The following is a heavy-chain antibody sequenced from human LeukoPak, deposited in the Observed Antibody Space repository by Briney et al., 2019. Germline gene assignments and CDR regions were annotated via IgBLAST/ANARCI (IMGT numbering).Heavy chain of an antibody. J-gene: IGHJ5*02. CDR2: IYYSGIT. CDR1: GGAITAYY. CDR3: ARRMSPGGWFGP. Sequence: SETLSLTCTVSGGAITAYYWCWLRQPPGKGLEWIGYIYYSGITNYNPSLKSRVTMSVGTSKNHFYLKLSSVTAADTAVYFCARRMSPGGWFGPWGQGTPVTVSS. D-gene: IGHD4-23*01. V-gene: IGHV4-59*08.